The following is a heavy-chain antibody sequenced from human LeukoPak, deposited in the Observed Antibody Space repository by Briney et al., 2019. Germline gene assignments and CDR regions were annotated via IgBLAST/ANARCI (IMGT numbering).Heavy chain of an antibody. CDR3: ARDIAVAVADSFDI. V-gene: IGHV3-7*01. Sequence: GGSLXXSCAAXGFTFSSYWMRWVRQAPGKGREGVGDIKQDGSEKEYVDSVKGGLTIYRENDKNSLYMQMKRLRGEDTAVYYCARDIAVAVADSFDIWGQGTMVTVSS. CDR1: GFTFSSYW. J-gene: IGHJ3*02. CDR2: IKQDGSEK. D-gene: IGHD6-19*01.